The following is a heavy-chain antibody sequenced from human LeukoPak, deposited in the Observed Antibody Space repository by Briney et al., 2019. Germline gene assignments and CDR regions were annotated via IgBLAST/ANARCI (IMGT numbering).Heavy chain of an antibody. CDR3: ARGLGF. D-gene: IGHD6-25*01. CDR1: GFTFSSYA. V-gene: IGHV3-64*01. CDR2: ISSNGGST. Sequence: GGSLRLSCAASGFTFSSYAMHWVRQAPGKGLEYVSAISSNGGSTYYASSVKGRFTISRDNAKNSLYLQMNTLRAEDTAVYYCARGLGFWGQGTLVTVSS. J-gene: IGHJ4*02.